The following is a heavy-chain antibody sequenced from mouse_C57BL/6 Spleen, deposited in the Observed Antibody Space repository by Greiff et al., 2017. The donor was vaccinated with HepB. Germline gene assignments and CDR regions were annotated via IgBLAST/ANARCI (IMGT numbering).Heavy chain of an antibody. CDR3: ARRGDSSGYCDY. CDR1: GYTFTSYW. D-gene: IGHD3-2*02. V-gene: IGHV1-55*01. Sequence: QVQLKQPGAELVKPGASVKMSCKASGYTFTSYWITWVKQRPGQGLEWIGDIYPGSGSTNYNEKFKSKATLTVDTSSSTAYMQLSSLTSEDSAVYYCARRGDSSGYCDYWGQGTTLTVSS. CDR2: IYPGSGST. J-gene: IGHJ2*01.